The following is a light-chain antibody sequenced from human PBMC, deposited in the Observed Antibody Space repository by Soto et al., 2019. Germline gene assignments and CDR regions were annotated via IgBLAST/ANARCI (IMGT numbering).Light chain of an antibody. CDR2: EVN. CDR3: SSYAGSSNV. J-gene: IGLJ1*01. V-gene: IGLV2-8*01. CDR1: SSDVGGYNY. Sequence: QSVLAQPPSASGSPGQSVPLSCTGTSSDVGGYNYVSWYQQHPGKAPKLMIYEVNKRPSGVPDRFSGSKSGNTASLAVSGLQAEDEADYYCSSYAGSSNVFGTGTRSPS.